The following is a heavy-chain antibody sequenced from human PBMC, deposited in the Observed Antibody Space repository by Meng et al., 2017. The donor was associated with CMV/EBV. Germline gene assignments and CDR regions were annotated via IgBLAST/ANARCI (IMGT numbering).Heavy chain of an antibody. V-gene: IGHV4-34*02. CDR2: INHSGST. CDR1: GGSWSGYY. D-gene: IGHD3-10*01. J-gene: IGHJ4*02. CDR3: AGESMVRGED. Sequence: QVCARLFDPSEARSLPRALYGGSWSGYYWRWMRQPPGKGLEWIGEINHSGSTNYNPSLKSRVTISVDTSKNHFSLKLSSVTAADTAVYYCAGESMVRGEDWGQGTLVTVSS.